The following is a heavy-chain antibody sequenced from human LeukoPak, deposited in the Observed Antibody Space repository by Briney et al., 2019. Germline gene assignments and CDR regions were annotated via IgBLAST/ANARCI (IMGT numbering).Heavy chain of an antibody. J-gene: IGHJ4*02. CDR1: GFSFSSNW. Sequence: GGSLRLSCIVSGFSFSSNWMSWVRQAPGKGLEWVANIKYDGREKYYVDSVKGRFTISRDNAKNSLYLQMSSLRVEDTAVYYCARSSGGQGTLVTVSS. V-gene: IGHV3-7*01. CDR2: IKYDGREK. CDR3: ARSS.